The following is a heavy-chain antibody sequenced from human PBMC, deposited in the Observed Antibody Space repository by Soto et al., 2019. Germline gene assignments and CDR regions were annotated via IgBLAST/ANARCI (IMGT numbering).Heavy chain of an antibody. CDR1: GGSVSSGDYY. Sequence: QVQLQESGPGLVKPSETLSLTCTVSGGSVSSGDYYWSWIRQSPGKGLEWIGYIYNNGRTNYNPYFKSRVTISVDASKNQFSLNLSSVTAADTALYYCARERYCSGGSCFEHNWFDPWGQGNLVTVSS. J-gene: IGHJ5*02. D-gene: IGHD2-15*01. V-gene: IGHV4-61*08. CDR3: ARERYCSGGSCFEHNWFDP. CDR2: IYNNGRT.